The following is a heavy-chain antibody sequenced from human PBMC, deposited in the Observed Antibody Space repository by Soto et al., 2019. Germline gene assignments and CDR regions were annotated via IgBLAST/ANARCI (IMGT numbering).Heavy chain of an antibody. Sequence: EVQLVESGGGLVQPGGSLKLSCAASGFTFSGSTMHWVRQASGKGLEWVGRIRSKANSYATAYATSLKGRFTISRDDSQHTAYLQMNSLKTEDTAVYYCTRGKSYYYDSSGYDYWGQGTLVTVSS. V-gene: IGHV3-73*02. J-gene: IGHJ4*02. CDR2: IRSKANSYAT. D-gene: IGHD3-22*01. CDR3: TRGKSYYYDSSGYDY. CDR1: GFTFSGST.